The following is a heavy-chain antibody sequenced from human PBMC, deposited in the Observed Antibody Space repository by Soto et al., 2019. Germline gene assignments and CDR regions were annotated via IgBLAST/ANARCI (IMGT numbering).Heavy chain of an antibody. CDR2: ISGSGGST. J-gene: IGHJ6*02. D-gene: IGHD3-22*01. CDR1: GFTFSSYA. CDR3: AKDHYDSSPWGLNYYYYGMDV. V-gene: IGHV3-23*01. Sequence: GGSLRLSCAASGFTFSSYAMSWVRQAPGKGLEWVSAISGSGGSTYYADSVKGRFTISRDNSKNTLYLQMNSLRAEDTAVYYCAKDHYDSSPWGLNYYYYGMDVWGQGATVTVSS.